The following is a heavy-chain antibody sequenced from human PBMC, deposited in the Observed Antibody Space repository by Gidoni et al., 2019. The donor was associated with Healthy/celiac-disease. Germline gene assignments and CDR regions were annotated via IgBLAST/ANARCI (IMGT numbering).Heavy chain of an antibody. CDR2: IHPGDSDT. J-gene: IGHJ5*02. V-gene: IGHV5-51*01. D-gene: IGHD3-22*01. CDR3: ARRPGYYYDSGPSWFDP. CDR1: GYSFTSYW. Sequence: EVQLVQSGAEVKTPGASLQISCKGSGYSFTSYWIGWVRQMPGKGLEWMGIIHPGDSDTRYSPAFQGQVTISADKSISTAYLQWSSLKAADTAMYYCARRPGYYYDSGPSWFDPWGQGTLVTVSS.